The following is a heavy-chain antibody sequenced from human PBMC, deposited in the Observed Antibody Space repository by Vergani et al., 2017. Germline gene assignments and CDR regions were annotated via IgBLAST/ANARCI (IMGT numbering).Heavy chain of an antibody. CDR3: AHRRYCSSTSCLMYNWFDP. J-gene: IGHJ5*02. CDR1: GFSLSNARMG. D-gene: IGHD2-2*01. CDR2: IFSNDEK. V-gene: IGHV2-26*01. Sequence: QVTLKESGPVLVKPTETLTLTCTVSGFSLSNARMGVSWIRQPPGKALEWLAHIFSNDEKSYSPSLKSRLTITKDTSKNQVVLTMTNMDPVDTATYYCAHRRYCSSTSCLMYNWFDPWGQGTLVTVSS.